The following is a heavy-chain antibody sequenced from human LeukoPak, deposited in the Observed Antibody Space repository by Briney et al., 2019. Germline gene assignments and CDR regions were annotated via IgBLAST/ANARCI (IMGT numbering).Heavy chain of an antibody. CDR1: EFTFSSYW. Sequence: PGGSLRLSCAASEFTFSSYWMHWVRQAPGKGLVWVSRINSDGSSTSYADSVKGRFTISRDNAKNTLYLQMNSLRAEDTAVYYCAMGDLGDYEAPFDYWGQGTLVTVSS. CDR3: AMGDLGDYEAPFDY. CDR2: INSDGSST. J-gene: IGHJ4*02. D-gene: IGHD4-17*01. V-gene: IGHV3-74*01.